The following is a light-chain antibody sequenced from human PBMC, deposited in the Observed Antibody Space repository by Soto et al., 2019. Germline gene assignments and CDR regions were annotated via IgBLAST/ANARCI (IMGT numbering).Light chain of an antibody. CDR2: GNS. J-gene: IGLJ2*01. V-gene: IGLV1-40*01. CDR3: QSYDSSLSGSV. CDR1: SSNIGAGYD. Sequence: QSALTQPPSVSGAPGQRVTISCTGSSSNIGAGYDVHWYQQLPGTAPKLLIYGNSNRPSGVPDRFSGSKSGTSASLAITGLQAEDEADYYCQSYDSSLSGSVFCGGTKVTV.